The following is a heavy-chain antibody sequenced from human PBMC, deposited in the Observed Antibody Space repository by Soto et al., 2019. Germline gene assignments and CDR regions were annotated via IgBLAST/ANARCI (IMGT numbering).Heavy chain of an antibody. V-gene: IGHV5-51*01. CDR2: IYPGGPDI. CDR3: ARQAYHYYSNSFGD. Sequence: GESLKISCKGSGYSFTTSWIGWVRQMPGKGLEWMGVIYPGGPDISFSPSFQGQVTISADMSLSTAYLQWSSLRVSDTAMYYCARQAYHYYSNSFGDWGQGTLVTVSS. D-gene: IGHD2-8*01. J-gene: IGHJ4*02. CDR1: GYSFTTSW.